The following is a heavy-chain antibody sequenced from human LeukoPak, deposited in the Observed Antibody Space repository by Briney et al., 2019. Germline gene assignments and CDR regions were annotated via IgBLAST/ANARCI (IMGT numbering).Heavy chain of an antibody. V-gene: IGHV1-69*05. CDR2: IIPIFGTA. J-gene: IGHJ6*03. CDR3: ARGSYSGSYGGYYYYMDV. CDR1: GCTLTELS. Sequence: ASVNVSCKVSGCTLTELSMHWVRQAPGQGLEWMGGIIPIFGTANYAQKFQGRVTITTDESTSTAYMELSSLRSEDTAVYYCARGSYSGSYGGYYYYMDVWGKGTTVTVSS. D-gene: IGHD1-26*01.